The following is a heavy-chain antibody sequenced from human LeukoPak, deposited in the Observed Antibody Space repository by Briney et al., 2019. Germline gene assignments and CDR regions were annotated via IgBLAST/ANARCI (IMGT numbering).Heavy chain of an antibody. J-gene: IGHJ4*02. Sequence: TSETLSLTCTVSGYSISSGYYWGWIRPPPGKGLEWIGSIYHSGSTYYNPSLKSRVTISVDTSKNQFSLKLSSVTAADTAVYYCARVSPYGDYNDYWGQGTLVTVSS. CDR2: IYHSGST. D-gene: IGHD4-17*01. CDR1: GYSISSGYY. CDR3: ARVSPYGDYNDY. V-gene: IGHV4-38-2*02.